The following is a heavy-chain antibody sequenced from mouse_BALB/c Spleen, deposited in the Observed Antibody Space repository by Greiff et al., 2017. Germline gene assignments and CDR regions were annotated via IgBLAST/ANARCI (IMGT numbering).Heavy chain of an antibody. CDR2: INSNGGST. CDR3: ARDRGNYDWYFDV. V-gene: IGHV5-6-3*01. J-gene: IGHJ1*01. CDR1: GFTFSSYG. Sequence: DVKLVESGGGLVQPGGSLKLSCAASGFTFSSYGMSWVRQTPDKRLELVATINSNGGSTYYPDSVKGRFTISRDNAKNTLYLQMSSLKSEDTAMYYCARDRGNYDWYFDVWGAGTTVTVSS. D-gene: IGHD2-1*01.